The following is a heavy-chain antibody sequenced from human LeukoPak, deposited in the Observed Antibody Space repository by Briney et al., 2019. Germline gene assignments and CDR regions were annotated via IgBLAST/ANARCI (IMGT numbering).Heavy chain of an antibody. V-gene: IGHV3-23*01. CDR2: ISGSGGST. CDR3: AKAPRLLASFDY. Sequence: GGSLRLSCAASGFTFSSYAMRWVRQAPGKGLEWVSAISGSGGSTYYADSVKGRFTISRDNSKNTLYPQMNSLRAEDTAVYYCAKAPRLLASFDYWGQGTLVTVSS. J-gene: IGHJ4*02. CDR1: GFTFSSYA. D-gene: IGHD2-8*02.